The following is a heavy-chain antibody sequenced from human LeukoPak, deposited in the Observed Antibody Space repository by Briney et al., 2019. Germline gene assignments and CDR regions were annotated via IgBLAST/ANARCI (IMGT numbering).Heavy chain of an antibody. D-gene: IGHD3-22*01. V-gene: IGHV3-21*01. J-gene: IGHJ4*02. CDR2: ISSSGSYK. Sequence: GGSLRLSCAASGFTFSGYTMNWVRQAPGKGLEWVSSISSSGSYKYYADSVKGRSTISRDNSKNTLYLQMNSLRAEDTAVYYCAKAMIVVVARDGPFDYWGQGTLVTVSS. CDR1: GFTFSGYT. CDR3: AKAMIVVVARDGPFDY.